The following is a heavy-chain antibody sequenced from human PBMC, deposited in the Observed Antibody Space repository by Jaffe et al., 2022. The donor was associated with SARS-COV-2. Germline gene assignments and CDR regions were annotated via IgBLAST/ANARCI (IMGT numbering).Heavy chain of an antibody. Sequence: EVQLVESGGGLVQPGGSLKLSCAASGFTFSGSAMHWVRQASGKGLEWVGRIRSKANSYATAYAASVKGRFTISRDDSKNTAYLQMNSLKTEDTAVYYCTSPSIAAAGNSWGQGTLVTVSS. CDR3: TSPSIAAAGNS. CDR2: IRSKANSYAT. CDR1: GFTFSGSA. D-gene: IGHD6-13*01. J-gene: IGHJ4*02. V-gene: IGHV3-73*01.